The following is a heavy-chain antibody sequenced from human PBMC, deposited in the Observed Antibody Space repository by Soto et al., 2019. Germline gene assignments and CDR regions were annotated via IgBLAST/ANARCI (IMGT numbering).Heavy chain of an antibody. D-gene: IGHD3-16*01. CDR3: ARVGGLGEYYFDY. J-gene: IGHJ4*02. CDR1: GFTFSSYW. Sequence: EVQLVESGGGLVQPGGSLRLSCAASGFTFSSYWMSWVRQAPGKGLEWVANIKQDGSEKYYVDSVKGRFTISRDNAKNSLYLQMNSLRAEDTAVYYCARVGGLGEYYFDYWGQGTLVTVSS. CDR2: IKQDGSEK. V-gene: IGHV3-7*01.